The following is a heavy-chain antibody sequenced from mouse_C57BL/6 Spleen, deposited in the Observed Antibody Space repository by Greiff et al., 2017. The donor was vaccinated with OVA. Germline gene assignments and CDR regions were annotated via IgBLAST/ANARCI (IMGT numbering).Heavy chain of an antibody. J-gene: IGHJ1*03. V-gene: IGHV1-82*01. CDR1: GYAFSSSW. CDR3: ARGWLRGDWYFDV. CDR2: IYPGDGDT. Sequence: VKLVESGPELVKPGASVKISCKASGYAFSSSWMNWVKQRPGKGLEWIGRIYPGDGDTNYNGKFKGKATLTADKSSSTAYMQLSSLTSEDSAVYFCARGWLRGDWYFDVWGTGTTVTVSS. D-gene: IGHD2-2*01.